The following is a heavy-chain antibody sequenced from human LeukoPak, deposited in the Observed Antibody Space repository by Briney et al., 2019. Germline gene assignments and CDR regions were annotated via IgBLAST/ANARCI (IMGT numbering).Heavy chain of an antibody. CDR2: IYSGGST. V-gene: IGHV3-53*01. CDR3: ARAGPIDY. CDR1: GFIASSNY. Sequence: HTGGSLRLSCAASGFIASSNYMSWVRQAPGKGLEWVSVIYSGGSTYYAAPVEGRFTISRDNSKNTVYLQMNSLRVEDTAVYYCARAGPIDYWGQGTLVTVSS. J-gene: IGHJ4*02.